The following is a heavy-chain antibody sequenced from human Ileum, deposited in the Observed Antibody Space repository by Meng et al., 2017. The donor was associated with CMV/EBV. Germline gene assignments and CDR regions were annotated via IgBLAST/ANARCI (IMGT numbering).Heavy chain of an antibody. CDR2: IEGSNDNT. V-gene: IGHV3-23*01. Sequence: VQQLESGGGLLQPGGPLRPSCTASGFSISHNAMSWVRQAPGKGLVWVSAIEGSNDNTHYADSVKGRFAISRDASTNTLYLQLNNLRAEDTAIYFCAKDIFRWAFDYWGHGTLVTVSS. D-gene: IGHD1-26*01. CDR3: AKDIFRWAFDY. J-gene: IGHJ4*01. CDR1: GFSISHNA.